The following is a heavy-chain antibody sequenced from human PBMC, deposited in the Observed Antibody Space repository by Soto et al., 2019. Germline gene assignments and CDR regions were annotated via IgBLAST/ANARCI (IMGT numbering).Heavy chain of an antibody. CDR3: ARSRKSLWSSPKRCYGMDV. J-gene: IGHJ6*02. D-gene: IGHD2-8*02. CDR1: GFTFSSYS. V-gene: IGHV3-21*01. Sequence: GGSLRLSCAASGFTFSSYSMNWVRQAPGKGLEWVSSISSSSSYIYYADSVKGRFTISRDNAKNSLYLQMNSLRAEDTAVYYCARSRKSLWSSPKRCYGMDVWGQGTTVTVSS. CDR2: ISSSSSYI.